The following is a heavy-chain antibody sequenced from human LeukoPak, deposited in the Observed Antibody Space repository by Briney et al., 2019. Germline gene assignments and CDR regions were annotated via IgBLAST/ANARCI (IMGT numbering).Heavy chain of an antibody. CDR2: INHSGST. CDR3: ARRGWTPRFDP. CDR1: GGSFSGYY. D-gene: IGHD2-15*01. Sequence: PSETLSLTCAVYGGSFSGYYWSWIRQPPGKGLEWIGEINHSGSTNYNPSLKSRVTISVDTSKNQFSLKLSSVTAADTAVYYCARRGWTPRFDPWGQGTLVTVSS. V-gene: IGHV4-34*01. J-gene: IGHJ5*02.